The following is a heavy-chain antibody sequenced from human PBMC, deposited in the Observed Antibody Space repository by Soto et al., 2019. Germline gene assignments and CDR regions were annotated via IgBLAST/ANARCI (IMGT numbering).Heavy chain of an antibody. D-gene: IGHD2-2*01. Sequence: SETLSLTCTVSGGSISSYYWSWIRQPPGKGLEWIGYIYYSGSTNCNPSLKSRVTISVDTSKNQFSLKLSSVTAADTAVYYCARVQYQPLLYVDYYYYYGMDVWGQGTTVTVSS. J-gene: IGHJ6*02. CDR3: ARVQYQPLLYVDYYYYYGMDV. V-gene: IGHV4-59*01. CDR2: IYYSGST. CDR1: GGSISSYY.